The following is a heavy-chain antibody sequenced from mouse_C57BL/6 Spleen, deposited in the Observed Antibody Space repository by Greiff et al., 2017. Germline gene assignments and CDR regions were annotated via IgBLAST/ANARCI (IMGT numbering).Heavy chain of an antibody. Sequence: VKLQESGAELVRPGASVTLSCKASGYTFTDYEMHWVKQTPVHGLEWIGAIDPETGGTAYNQKFKGKAILTADKSSSTAYMELRSLTSEDSAVYYCTRDYGVDYWGQGTTLTVSS. D-gene: IGHD1-1*01. CDR2: IDPETGGT. CDR1: GYTFTDYE. J-gene: IGHJ2*01. V-gene: IGHV1-15*01. CDR3: TRDYGVDY.